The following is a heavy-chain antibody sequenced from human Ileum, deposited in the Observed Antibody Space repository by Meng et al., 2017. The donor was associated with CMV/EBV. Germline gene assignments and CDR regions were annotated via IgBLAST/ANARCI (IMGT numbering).Heavy chain of an antibody. Sequence: FTGYYMHWVRQAPGQGLEWMGWINPNSGGTNYAQKFQGRVTMTRDTSISTAYMELSRLRSDDTAVYYCARLPIAVAGTDYYYYGMDVWGQGTTVTVSS. CDR1: FTGYY. D-gene: IGHD6-19*01. CDR3: ARLPIAVAGTDYYYYGMDV. CDR2: INPNSGGT. J-gene: IGHJ6*02. V-gene: IGHV1-2*02.